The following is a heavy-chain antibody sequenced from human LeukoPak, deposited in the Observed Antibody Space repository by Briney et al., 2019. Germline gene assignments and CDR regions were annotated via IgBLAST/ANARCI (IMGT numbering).Heavy chain of an antibody. J-gene: IGHJ4*02. CDR1: GFTFSSYS. CDR3: ASSAGYCSGGSCYYY. CDR2: ISSSSSYI. Sequence: GGSLRLPCAASGFTFSSYSMNWVRQAPGKGLEWVSSISSSSSYIYYADSVKGRFTISRDNAKNSLYLQMNSLRAEDTAVYYRASSAGYCSGGSCYYYWGQGTLVTVSS. V-gene: IGHV3-21*01. D-gene: IGHD2-15*01.